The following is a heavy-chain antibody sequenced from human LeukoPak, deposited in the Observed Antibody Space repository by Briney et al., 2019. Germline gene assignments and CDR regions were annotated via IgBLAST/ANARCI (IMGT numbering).Heavy chain of an antibody. CDR3: AKDDVRDGYNFFDY. J-gene: IGHJ4*02. Sequence: PGGSLRLSCAASGFTFSSYAMSWVRQAPGKGLEWVSAISGSGGSTYYADSVKGRFTISRDNSKNTLYLQMNSLRAEDTAIYYCAKDDVRDGYNFFDYWGQGTLVTVSS. CDR1: GFTFSSYA. CDR2: ISGSGGST. V-gene: IGHV3-23*01. D-gene: IGHD5-24*01.